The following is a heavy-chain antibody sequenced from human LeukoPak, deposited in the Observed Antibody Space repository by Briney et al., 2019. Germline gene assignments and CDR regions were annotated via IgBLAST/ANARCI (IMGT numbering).Heavy chain of an antibody. V-gene: IGHV3-48*04. CDR2: ISSSSSTI. CDR3: ARLDYGYDY. D-gene: IGHD4-17*01. J-gene: IGHJ4*02. CDR1: GFTFSSYS. Sequence: GGSLRLSCAASGFTFSSYSMSWVRQAPGKGLEWVSYISSSSSTIYYADSVKGRFTISRDNAKNSLYLQMNSLRAEDTAVYYCARLDYGYDYWGQGTLVTVPS.